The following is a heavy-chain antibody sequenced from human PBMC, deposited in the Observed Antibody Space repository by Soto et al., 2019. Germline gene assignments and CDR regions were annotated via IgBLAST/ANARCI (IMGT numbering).Heavy chain of an antibody. Sequence: QVQLVQSGAEVKKPGSSVKVSCKASGGTFSSYAISWVRQAPGQGLEWMGGIIPIFGTAIYAQKFQGRVTITADESTSTAYMELSSLRSEDTAVYYCARERSTYGSGSYYHYYYGMDVWGQGTTVTVSS. CDR1: GGTFSSYA. J-gene: IGHJ6*02. CDR3: ARERSTYGSGSYYHYYYGMDV. V-gene: IGHV1-69*01. CDR2: IIPIFGTA. D-gene: IGHD3-10*01.